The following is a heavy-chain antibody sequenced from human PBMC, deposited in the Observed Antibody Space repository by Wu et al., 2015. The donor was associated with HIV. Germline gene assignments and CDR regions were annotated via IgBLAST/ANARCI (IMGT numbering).Heavy chain of an antibody. CDR3: ARVPQSYDSSGYNWFDP. CDR1: GYTFTSYD. J-gene: IGHJ5*02. V-gene: IGHV1-8*01. CDR2: MNPNSGNT. Sequence: QVQLVQSGAEVKKPGASVRVSCKASGYTFTSYDINWVRQATGQGLEWMGWMNPNSGNTGYAQKFQGRVTMTRNTSISTAYMELSSLRSEDTAVYYCARVPQSYDSSGYNWFDPWARTLVTVS. D-gene: IGHD3-22*01.